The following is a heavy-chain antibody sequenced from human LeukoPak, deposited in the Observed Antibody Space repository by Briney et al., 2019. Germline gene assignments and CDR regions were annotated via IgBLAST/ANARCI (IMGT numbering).Heavy chain of an antibody. CDR1: GFTVSSNY. Sequence: AGGSLRLSCAASGFTVSSNYMSWVRQAPGKGLEWVSVIYSGGSTYYADSVKGRFTISRDNSKNTLYFQMNSLRAEDTAVYYCARVPDCSSTSCYTDDAFDIWGQGTMVTVSS. V-gene: IGHV3-66*02. J-gene: IGHJ3*02. D-gene: IGHD2-2*02. CDR2: IYSGGST. CDR3: ARVPDCSSTSCYTDDAFDI.